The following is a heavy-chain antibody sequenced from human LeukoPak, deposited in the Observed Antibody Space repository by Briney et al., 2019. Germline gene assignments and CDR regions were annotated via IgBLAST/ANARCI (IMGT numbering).Heavy chain of an antibody. V-gene: IGHV3-64*02. CDR1: GFIFSSFS. Sequence: AGSLTLSCAASGFIFSSFSMRWVRQAPGKGLEYVSGISRDGRSTFYSDSVKGRFTIPRDNSKNTLYLQMCSLRAEAMPVYCCAVQFLGVVFWGRGTLVTVSS. D-gene: IGHD3-10*01. CDR3: AVQFLGVVF. CDR2: ISRDGRST. J-gene: IGHJ4*03.